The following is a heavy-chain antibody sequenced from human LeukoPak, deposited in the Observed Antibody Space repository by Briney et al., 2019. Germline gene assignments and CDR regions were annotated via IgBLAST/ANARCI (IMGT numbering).Heavy chain of an antibody. D-gene: IGHD6-13*01. CDR2: ISYDGSNK. CDR3: ARAAAGGDYFDY. J-gene: IGHJ4*02. CDR1: GFTFSSYA. V-gene: IGHV3-30-3*01. Sequence: QPGGSLRLSCAASGFTFSSYAMHWVRQAPGKGLEWVAVISYDGSNKYYADSVKGRFTISRDNSKNTLYLQMNSLGAEDTAVYYCARAAAGGDYFDYWGQGTLVTVSS.